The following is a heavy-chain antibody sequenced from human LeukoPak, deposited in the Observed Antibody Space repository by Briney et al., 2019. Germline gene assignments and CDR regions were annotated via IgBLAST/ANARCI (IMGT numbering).Heavy chain of an antibody. D-gene: IGHD5-24*01. CDR1: GGSISNHY. Sequence: SETLSITCTDSGGSISNHYWNWILQPPAKKLDWIGYIYCTGSNNYNPSLKSRVNISLDTSKNQFSLKLSSVTAADTAIYYCPRGRWLQFSDWGPGTLVTVSS. V-gene: IGHV4-59*11. J-gene: IGHJ4*02. CDR3: PRGRWLQFSD. CDR2: IYCTGSN.